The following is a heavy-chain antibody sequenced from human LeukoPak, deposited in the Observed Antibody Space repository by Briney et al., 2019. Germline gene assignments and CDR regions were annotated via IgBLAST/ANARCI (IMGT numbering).Heavy chain of an antibody. J-gene: IGHJ4*02. D-gene: IGHD1-26*01. CDR3: ARDLLYDFIVGATKRSGIDY. Sequence: ASVKVSCKASGYTFTSYDINWVRQATGQGLEWMGWMNPNSGNTGYAQKFQGRVTMTRNTSISTAYMELRSLRSDDTAVYYCARDLLYDFIVGATKRSGIDYWGQGTLVTDSS. V-gene: IGHV1-8*01. CDR1: GYTFTSYD. CDR2: MNPNSGNT.